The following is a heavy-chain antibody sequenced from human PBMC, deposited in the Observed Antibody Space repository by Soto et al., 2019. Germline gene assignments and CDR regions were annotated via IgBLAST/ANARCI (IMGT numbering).Heavy chain of an antibody. Sequence: ASVKVSCKASGYTFTSYARHWVRQAPGQRLEWMGWINAGNGNTKYSQKFQGRVTITRDTSASTAYMELSSLRSEDTAVYYCAGAFIVATIKFDYYGMDVWGQGTTVTVSS. D-gene: IGHD5-12*01. CDR3: AGAFIVATIKFDYYGMDV. CDR1: GYTFTSYA. V-gene: IGHV1-3*01. CDR2: INAGNGNT. J-gene: IGHJ6*02.